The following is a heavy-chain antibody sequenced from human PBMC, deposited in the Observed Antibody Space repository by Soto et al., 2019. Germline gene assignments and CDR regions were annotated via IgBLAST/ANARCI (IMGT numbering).Heavy chain of an antibody. V-gene: IGHV4-59*01. Sequence: SETLSLTCTVSGGSISSYYWSWIRQPPGKGLEWIGYMYYSGRTNYNPSLKSRVTISVDTSKNQFSLKLSSVTAADAAVYYCARDGYSSYFDYWGQGTLVTVSS. D-gene: IGHD6-13*01. CDR3: ARDGYSSYFDY. CDR2: MYYSGRT. CDR1: GGSISSYY. J-gene: IGHJ4*02.